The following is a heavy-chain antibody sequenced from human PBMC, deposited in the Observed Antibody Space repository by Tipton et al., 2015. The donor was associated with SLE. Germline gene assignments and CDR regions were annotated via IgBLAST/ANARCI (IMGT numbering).Heavy chain of an antibody. V-gene: IGHV4-59*08. Sequence: LRLSCTVSGGSISTYYWSWIRQPPGKGLEWIGYVHNSGSSNYNPSLKSRVTFSVDTSKNQVSLKLTSVTAADTALYYCVRYMTNVTPYNYYGLDFWGQGTTVIVSS. CDR3: VRYMTNVTPYNYYGLDF. D-gene: IGHD4-17*01. CDR2: VHNSGSS. J-gene: IGHJ6*02. CDR1: GGSISTYY.